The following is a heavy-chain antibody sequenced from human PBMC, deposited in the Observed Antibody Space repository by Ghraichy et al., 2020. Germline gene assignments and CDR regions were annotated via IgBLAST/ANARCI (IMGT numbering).Heavy chain of an antibody. V-gene: IGHV3-48*02. CDR1: GFTFSSYS. CDR2: ISSSSSTI. Sequence: GGSLRLSCAASGFTFSSYSMNWVRQAPGKGLEWVSYISSSSSTIYYADSVKGRFTISRDNAKNSLYLQMNSLRDEDTAVYYCARVYDYGDYDCFDYWGQGTLVTVSS. CDR3: ARVYDYGDYDCFDY. J-gene: IGHJ4*02. D-gene: IGHD4-17*01.